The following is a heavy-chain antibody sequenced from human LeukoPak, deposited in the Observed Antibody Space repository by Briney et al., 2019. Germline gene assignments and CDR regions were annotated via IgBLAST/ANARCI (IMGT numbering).Heavy chain of an antibody. CDR3: ARSPHNSAWYEKWFDP. Sequence: PSETLSLTCTVSGGSISTYYWSWIRQSPGKGLDWIADISASGGTNYNPSLESRVTVSIDSSKNQFSLKLSSVTAADTAVFYCARSPHNSAWYEKWFDPWGQGTLVTVSS. D-gene: IGHD6-19*01. CDR2: ISASGGT. J-gene: IGHJ5*02. CDR1: GGSISTYY. V-gene: IGHV4-4*08.